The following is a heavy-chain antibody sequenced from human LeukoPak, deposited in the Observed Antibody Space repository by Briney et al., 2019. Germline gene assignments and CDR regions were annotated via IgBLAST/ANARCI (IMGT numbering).Heavy chain of an antibody. CDR1: GGSFSGYY. CDR3: AREHIAARPFSTWIDY. Sequence: TSETLSLTCAVYGGSFSGYYWSWIRQPPGKGLEWIGGINHSGSTNYNPSLKSRVTISVDTSKNQFSLKLSSVTAADTAVYYCAREHIAARPFSTWIDYWGQGTLVTVSS. V-gene: IGHV4-34*01. D-gene: IGHD6-6*01. CDR2: INHSGST. J-gene: IGHJ4*02.